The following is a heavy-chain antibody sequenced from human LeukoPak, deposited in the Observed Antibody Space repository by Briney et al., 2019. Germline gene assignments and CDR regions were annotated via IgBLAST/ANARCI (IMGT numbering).Heavy chain of an antibody. CDR1: GFTFSRYG. CDR2: ISYDESNK. CDR3: AKAERDTATRH. Sequence: GGSLRLSCAASGFTFSRYGMHWVRQAPRKGLEWVAVISYDESNKYYADPVKARFTISRDNSKNTLYLQMNSLRAEDTAVYYCAKAERDTATRHWGQGTLVTVSS. D-gene: IGHD5-18*01. V-gene: IGHV3-30*18. J-gene: IGHJ4*02.